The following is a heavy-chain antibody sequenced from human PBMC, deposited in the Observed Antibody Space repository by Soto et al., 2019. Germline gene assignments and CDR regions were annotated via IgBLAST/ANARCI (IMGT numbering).Heavy chain of an antibody. CDR2: ISSSDGST. CDR3: ARDPYGDSFNWFDP. D-gene: IGHD4-17*01. Sequence: EVQLLESGGGLVQPGGSLRLSCAASGFTFSSYAMTWVRQAPGKGLEWVSGISSSDGSTYYADCVKGRFTISRDNSKNTVQLQMHSLTAEATAVYYCARDPYGDSFNWFDPWGQGTLVTVSS. V-gene: IGHV3-23*01. J-gene: IGHJ5*02. CDR1: GFTFSSYA.